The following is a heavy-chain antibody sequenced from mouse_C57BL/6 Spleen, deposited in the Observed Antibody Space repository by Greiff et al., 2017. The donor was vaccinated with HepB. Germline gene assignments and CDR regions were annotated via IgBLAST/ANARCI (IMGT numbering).Heavy chain of an antibody. CDR3: AIGGYHGFFAY. J-gene: IGHJ3*01. Sequence: EVQLQQSGPELVKPGASVKMSCKASGYTFTDYNMHWVKQSHGKSLEWIGYINPNNGGTSYNQKFKGKATLTVNKSSSTAYMELRSLTSEDSAVYYCAIGGYHGFFAYGGQGTLVTVSA. CDR1: GYTFTDYN. V-gene: IGHV1-22*01. CDR2: INPNNGGT. D-gene: IGHD1-1*01.